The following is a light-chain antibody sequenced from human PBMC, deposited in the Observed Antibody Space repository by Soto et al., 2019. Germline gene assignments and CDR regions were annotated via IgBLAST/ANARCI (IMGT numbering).Light chain of an antibody. J-gene: IGKJ1*01. V-gene: IGKV1-39*01. Sequence: DIQMTQSPSSLSASIGDRVTITCRTSQSISSYLNWYQQKPGKAPNLLIYAASSLQSGVPSRFSGSRSGTDFPLTISSLQPEDFATYYCQQSYGIPRTFGQGTKVEIK. CDR3: QQSYGIPRT. CDR1: QSISSY. CDR2: AAS.